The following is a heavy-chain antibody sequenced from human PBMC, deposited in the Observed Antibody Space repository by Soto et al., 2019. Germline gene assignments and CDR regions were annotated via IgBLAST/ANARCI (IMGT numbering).Heavy chain of an antibody. Sequence: QVHLVQSGAEVKKPGASVNVSCKTSGYTFTRNGISWVRQAPGQGLEWMGWISPNSGNTRYAQKLQDRVIMTTDTSAGPAYMELRSLRSDDTAVYYCVKDRDSNSWPSRDVWGPGTTVTVSS. CDR2: ISPNSGNT. D-gene: IGHD3-22*01. J-gene: IGHJ6*02. CDR3: VKDRDSNSWPSRDV. V-gene: IGHV1-18*01. CDR1: GYTFTRNG.